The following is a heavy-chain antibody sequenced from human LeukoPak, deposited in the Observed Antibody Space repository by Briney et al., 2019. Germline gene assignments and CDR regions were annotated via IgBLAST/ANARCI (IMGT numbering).Heavy chain of an antibody. J-gene: IGHJ4*02. CDR1: GFSLSTSGVG. V-gene: IGHV2-5*02. CDR3: AHRGLAVAFDY. CDR2: IYWDEDT. D-gene: IGHD6-19*01. Sequence: SGPTLANPTQTLTLTCTFSGFSLSTSGVGVGWIRQPPGKALEWLALIYWDEDTPHSPSLKSKLTLIKHTSQNQVVLTMANMDPVDPGTYYCAHRGLAVAFDYWGQATLVTVSS.